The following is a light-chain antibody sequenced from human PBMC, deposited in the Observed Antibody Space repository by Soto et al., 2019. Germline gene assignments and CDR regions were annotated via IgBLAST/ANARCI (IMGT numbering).Light chain of an antibody. CDR2: GAS. V-gene: IGKV3-15*01. CDR1: HSVSSS. Sequence: EVVLIQSPDTLTVAPGERSTLSFRASHSVSSSLAWYQQKPGQAPRLLLSGASTRAAGIPARFSGSGSGTEFTLTISSLQSEDFAVYYCQHYNTWPWTFGQGTKVDI. J-gene: IGKJ1*01. CDR3: QHYNTWPWT.